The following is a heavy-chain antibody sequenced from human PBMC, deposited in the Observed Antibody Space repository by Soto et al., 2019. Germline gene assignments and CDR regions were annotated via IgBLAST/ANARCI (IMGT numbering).Heavy chain of an antibody. CDR2: ISSSSSTI. CDR1: GFTFSDYY. D-gene: IGHD1-26*01. V-gene: IGHV3-11*04. CDR3: ARVVLGVGATPGNWFDP. J-gene: IGHJ5*02. Sequence: GGSLRLSCAASGFTFSDYYMSWIRQAPGKGLEWVSYISSSSSTIYYADSVKGRFTISRDNAKNSLYLQMNSLRDEDTAVYYCARVVLGVGATPGNWFDPWGQGTLVTVSS.